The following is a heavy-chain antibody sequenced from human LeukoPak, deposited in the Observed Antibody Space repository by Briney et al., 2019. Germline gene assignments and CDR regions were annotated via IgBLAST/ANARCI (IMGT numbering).Heavy chain of an antibody. Sequence: PGGSLRLSCATSGFTFSNAWMNWVRQAPGRGLERVSTLSGGGGSTYYADSVKGRFTISRDNSKDTLYLQMNSLRAEDTAVYYCAKSRSGYSYGFDYWGQGTLVTVSS. J-gene: IGHJ4*02. CDR1: GFTFSNAW. CDR3: AKSRSGYSYGFDY. CDR2: LSGGGGST. D-gene: IGHD5-18*01. V-gene: IGHV3-23*01.